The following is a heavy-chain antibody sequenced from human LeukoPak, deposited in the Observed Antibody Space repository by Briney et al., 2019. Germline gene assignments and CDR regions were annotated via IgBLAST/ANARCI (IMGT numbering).Heavy chain of an antibody. CDR1: GYTLTQLS. Sequence: ASVKVSCKVSGYTLTQLSVHWVRQAPGTGLEWMGGFDPEDGETIYAQKFQGRVTMTEDTSTDTAYMELSSLRSEDTAVYYCATDAPTMVAPTWGQGTLVTVSS. CDR2: FDPEDGET. V-gene: IGHV1-24*01. D-gene: IGHD3-10*01. CDR3: ATDAPTMVAPT. J-gene: IGHJ5*02.